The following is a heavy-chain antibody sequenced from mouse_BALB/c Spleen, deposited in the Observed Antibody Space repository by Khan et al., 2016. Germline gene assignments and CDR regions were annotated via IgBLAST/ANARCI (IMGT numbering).Heavy chain of an antibody. CDR1: GFNIKDTY. CDR2: IDPANGNT. Sequence: VQPQQPGAELVKPGASVKLSCTASGFNIKDTYMHWVKHRPEQGLEWIGRIDPANGNTKYDPKFQGKATITADTSSNTAYLQLSSLTSEDTAVYYCAYYGNYAMDYWGPGTAVTVSS. V-gene: IGHV14-3*02. D-gene: IGHD2-1*01. CDR3: AYYGNYAMDY. J-gene: IGHJ4*01.